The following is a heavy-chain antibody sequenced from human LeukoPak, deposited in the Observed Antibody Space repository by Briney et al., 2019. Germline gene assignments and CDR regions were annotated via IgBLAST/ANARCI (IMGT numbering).Heavy chain of an antibody. CDR2: TYYSGST. D-gene: IGHD5-12*01. CDR3: ARETVRYSGYDYPPWFDP. J-gene: IGHJ5*02. CDR1: GGSISSYY. V-gene: IGHV4-59*01. Sequence: PSETLSLTCTVSGGSISSYYWSWIRQPPGKGLEWIGYTYYSGSTNYNPSLKSRVTISVDTSKNQFSLKLSSVTAADAAVYYCARETVRYSGYDYPPWFDPWGQGTLVTVSS.